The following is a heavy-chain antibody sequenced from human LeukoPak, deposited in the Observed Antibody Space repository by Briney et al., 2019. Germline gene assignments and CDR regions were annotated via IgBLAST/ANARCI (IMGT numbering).Heavy chain of an antibody. V-gene: IGHV1-18*01. CDR3: ARDVVVAATGPHDAFDI. CDR1: GYTFTSYG. CDR2: ISAYNGNT. J-gene: IGHJ3*02. Sequence: ASVKVSCKASGYTFTSYGISWVRQAPGQGLEWVGWISAYNGNTNYAQKLQGRVTMTTDTSTSTAYMELRSLRSDDTAVYYCARDVVVAATGPHDAFDIWGQGTMVTVSS. D-gene: IGHD2-15*01.